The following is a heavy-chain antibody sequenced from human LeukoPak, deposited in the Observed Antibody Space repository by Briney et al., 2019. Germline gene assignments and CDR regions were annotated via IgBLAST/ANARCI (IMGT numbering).Heavy chain of an antibody. CDR3: ARDGDAYYYGSGSYYPRY. Sequence: GASVKVSCKASGYTFTSYAMHWVRQAPGQRLEWMGWINAGNGNTKYSQKFQGRVTITRDTSASTAYMELSSLRSEDTAVYYCARDGDAYYYGSGSYYPRYWGQGTLVTVSS. CDR2: INAGNGNT. J-gene: IGHJ4*02. D-gene: IGHD3-10*01. CDR1: GYTFTSYA. V-gene: IGHV1-3*01.